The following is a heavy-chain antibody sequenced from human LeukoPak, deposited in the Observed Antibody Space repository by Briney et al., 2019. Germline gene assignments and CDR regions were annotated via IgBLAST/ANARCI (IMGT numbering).Heavy chain of an antibody. CDR3: ARGFRSGIAARLRRAGFDY. CDR2: IHYSGSA. D-gene: IGHD6-6*01. V-gene: IGHV4-31*03. Sequence: SQTLSLTCTVSGASFSSGSYFWSWIRQPPGRGLEWIGYIHYSGSASYNPSLKSRVTISLDTSKNQFSLKLNSVTAADTAVYYCARGFRSGIAARLRRAGFDYWGQGTLVTVSS. J-gene: IGHJ4*02. CDR1: GASFSSGSYF.